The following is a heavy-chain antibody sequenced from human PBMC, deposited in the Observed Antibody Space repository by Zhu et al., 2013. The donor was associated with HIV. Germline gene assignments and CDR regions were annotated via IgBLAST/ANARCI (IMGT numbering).Heavy chain of an antibody. CDR3: ARGEGYDNSGYWVY. V-gene: IGHV1-46*01. J-gene: IGHJ4*02. CDR1: GYTFTSYY. Sequence: QVQLVQSGAEVKKPGASVKVSCKASGYTFTSYYMHWVRQAPGQGLEWMGIINPSGGSTSYPQKFQGRVTMTEDISTDTAYMELSGLRSEDTALYYCARGEGYDNSGYWVYWGQGTLVTVSS. CDR2: INPSGGST. D-gene: IGHD3-22*01.